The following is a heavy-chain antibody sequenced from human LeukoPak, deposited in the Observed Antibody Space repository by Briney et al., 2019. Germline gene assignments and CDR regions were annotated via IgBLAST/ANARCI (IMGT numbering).Heavy chain of an antibody. D-gene: IGHD2-2*01. CDR2: INSDGSST. CDR1: GFPFSSYW. J-gene: IGHJ4*02. Sequence: GGSLRLSCAASGFPFSSYWMHWVRQAPGKGLVWVSRINSDGSSTSYADSVKGRFTIPRDDAKNTLYLQMTSLRADDTALYYCVRGYCSSTTCPLDYWGQGTLVTVSS. V-gene: IGHV3-74*01. CDR3: VRGYCSSTTCPLDY.